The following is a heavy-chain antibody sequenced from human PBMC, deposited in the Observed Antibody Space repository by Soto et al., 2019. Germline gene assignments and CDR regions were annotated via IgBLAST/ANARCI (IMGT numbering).Heavy chain of an antibody. CDR3: ARGSHNFDS. CDR2: ISSSGKT. V-gene: IGHV4-30-4*01. Sequence: SETLSLTCTVSGGAISSDDDYWSWIRQPPGKGLEWIGYISSSGKTYYNPSLKSRITMSVDTSKSQLSLKLRSATAADAAVFYCARGSHNFDSWGQGVPVTVSS. CDR1: GGAISSDDDY. J-gene: IGHJ4*02. D-gene: IGHD3-10*01.